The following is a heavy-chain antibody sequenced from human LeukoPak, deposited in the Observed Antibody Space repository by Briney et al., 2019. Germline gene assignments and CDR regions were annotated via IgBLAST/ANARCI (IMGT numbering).Heavy chain of an antibody. CDR2: ISRSSSTI. D-gene: IGHD6-6*01. Sequence: PGGSLRLSCAASGFNSSSYSINWVRQAPGKGLEWVTYISRSSSTIYYADSVKGRFTISRDNAKNSLYLQMNSLRAEDTAVYYCARDPISSSALDHWGQGTLVTVSS. CDR3: ARDPISSSALDH. CDR1: GFNSSSYS. J-gene: IGHJ4*02. V-gene: IGHV3-48*01.